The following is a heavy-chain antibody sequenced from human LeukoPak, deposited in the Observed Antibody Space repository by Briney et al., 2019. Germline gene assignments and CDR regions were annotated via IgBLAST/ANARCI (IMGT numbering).Heavy chain of an antibody. J-gene: IGHJ1*01. D-gene: IGHD1-26*01. CDR1: GLPFNRYS. CDR2: INSGSNTL. CDR3: ATREPSAHRHFQH. V-gene: IGHV3-48*04. Sequence: GGSLRLSCVASGLPFNRYSMNWVRQAPGKGLEWISYINSGSNTLYYADSVKGRFTVSRDNAKSSLYLQMDRLRAEDTAVYYCATREPSAHRHFQHWGQGTLVTVSS.